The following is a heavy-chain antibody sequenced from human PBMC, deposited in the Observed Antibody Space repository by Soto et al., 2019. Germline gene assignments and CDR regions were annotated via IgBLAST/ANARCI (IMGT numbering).Heavy chain of an antibody. J-gene: IGHJ4*02. CDR2: ISYDGSNK. CDR1: GFTFSSYG. CDR3: AIDQGPLGWLRLYWLDY. V-gene: IGHV3-30*03. D-gene: IGHD5-12*01. Sequence: QVQLVESGGGVVQPGRSLRLSCAASGFTFSSYGMHWVRQAPGKGLEWVAVISYDGSNKYYADSVKGRFTISRDNSKNTLYLQMNSLRAEDTAVYYCAIDQGPLGWLRLYWLDYWGQGTLVTVSS.